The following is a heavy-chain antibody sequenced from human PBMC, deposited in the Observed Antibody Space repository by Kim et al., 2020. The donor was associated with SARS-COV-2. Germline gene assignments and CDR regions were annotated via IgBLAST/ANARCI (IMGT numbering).Heavy chain of an antibody. CDR3: ARGWGGYVPRAVYNWFDP. V-gene: IGHV4-34*01. J-gene: IGHJ5*02. Sequence: SETLSLTCAVYGGSFSGYYWSWIRQPPGKGLEWIGEINHSGSTNYNPSLKSRVTISVDTSKNQFSLKLSSVTAADTAVYYCARGWGGYVPRAVYNWFDP. D-gene: IGHD5-12*01. CDR2: INHSGST. CDR1: GGSFSGYY.